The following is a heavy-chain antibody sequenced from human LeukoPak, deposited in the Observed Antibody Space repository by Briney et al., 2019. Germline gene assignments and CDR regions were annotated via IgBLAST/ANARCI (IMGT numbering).Heavy chain of an antibody. V-gene: IGHV1-18*01. Sequence: ASVKVSCKASGYTFTTYGISWVRQAPGQGLEWMGWISTYNGNTNYAQKLQGRVTLTTDTSTSTAYLDLRSLRSDDTAVYYCARDISEVGANDYWGQGTLVTVSS. D-gene: IGHD1-26*01. CDR2: ISTYNGNT. CDR1: GYTFTTYG. CDR3: ARDISEVGANDY. J-gene: IGHJ4*02.